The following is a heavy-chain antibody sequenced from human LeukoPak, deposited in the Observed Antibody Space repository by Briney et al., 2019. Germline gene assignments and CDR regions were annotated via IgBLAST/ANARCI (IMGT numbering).Heavy chain of an antibody. V-gene: IGHV1-46*01. CDR3: AREAGTGMAPFDY. Sequence: ASVNVSCKPSGYTFTRYYIHWVPQAPGPRLKWMGIIKRSGGSTSYAQKFQGRVTMTRDMYTSKVYMELSSLRAEDTAVDYCAREAGTGMAPFDYWGQGTLVTVSS. J-gene: IGHJ4*02. D-gene: IGHD6-19*01. CDR1: GYTFTRYY. CDR2: IKRSGGST.